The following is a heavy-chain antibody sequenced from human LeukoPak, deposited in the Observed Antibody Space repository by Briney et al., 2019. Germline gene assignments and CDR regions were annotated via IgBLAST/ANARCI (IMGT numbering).Heavy chain of an antibody. J-gene: IGHJ4*02. D-gene: IGHD6-19*01. CDR2: ISNSGSII. CDR1: GFTFSDYE. V-gene: IGHV3-48*03. CDR3: ARGPSVGSGWSPDY. Sequence: PGGSLRLSCTVSGFTFSDYEMNWVRQPPGKGLEWISYISNSGSIIYYADSMKGRFTISKDNAKNSLFLQMHSLRAEDTAVYYCARGPSVGSGWSPDYWGQGTLVTVSS.